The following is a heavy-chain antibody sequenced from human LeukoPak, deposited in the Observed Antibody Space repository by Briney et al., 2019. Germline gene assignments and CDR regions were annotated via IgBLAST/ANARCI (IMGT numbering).Heavy chain of an antibody. CDR3: ARDSSSWYNHFDY. CDR2: IKQDGSEK. D-gene: IGHD6-13*01. J-gene: IGHJ4*02. V-gene: IGHV3-7*03. Sequence: GGSLRLSCAASGFIFSSYWMTWVRQAPGKGLEWVANIKQDGSEKYYVDSVKGRFTISRDNAKNSLYLQMNSLRAEDTAVYYCARDSSSWYNHFDYWGQGTLVTVSS. CDR1: GFIFSSYW.